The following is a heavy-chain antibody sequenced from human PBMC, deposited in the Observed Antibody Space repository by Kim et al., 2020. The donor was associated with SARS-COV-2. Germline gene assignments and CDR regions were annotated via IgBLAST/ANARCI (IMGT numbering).Heavy chain of an antibody. CDR1: GGSISSSNW. J-gene: IGHJ4*02. V-gene: IGHV4-4*02. CDR2: IYHSGST. D-gene: IGHD2-2*01. Sequence: SETLSLTCAVSGGSISSSNWWSWVRQPPGKGLEWIGEIYHSGSTNYNPSLKSRVTISVDKSKNQFSLKLSSVTAADTAVYYCARVPCSSTSCYWARRSHYFDYWGQGTLVTVSS. CDR3: ARVPCSSTSCYWARRSHYFDY.